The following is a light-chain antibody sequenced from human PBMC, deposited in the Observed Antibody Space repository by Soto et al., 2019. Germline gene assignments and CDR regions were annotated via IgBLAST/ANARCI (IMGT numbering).Light chain of an antibody. CDR2: EVS. J-gene: IGLJ1*01. V-gene: IGLV2-8*01. CDR1: SSDVGGYNY. CDR3: SSYVGTNTYV. Sequence: LTQPPFASGSPGQSVTISCTGTSSDVGGYNYVSWYQQHPGKAPKLLIYEVSRRPSGVPDRFSGSKSGNTASLTVSGLQAEDEADYYCSSYVGTNTYVFGTGTKVTVL.